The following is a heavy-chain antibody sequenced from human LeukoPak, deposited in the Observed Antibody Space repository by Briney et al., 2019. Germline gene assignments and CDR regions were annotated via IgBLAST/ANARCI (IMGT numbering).Heavy chain of an antibody. CDR2: IYYSGST. CDR3: ARDAMTVYDY. Sequence: SETLSLTCTVSGGSISSYYWSWIRQPPGKGLEWIGYIYYSGSTNYNPSLKSRVTISVDTSKNQFSLKLSSVTAADTAVYYCARDAMTVYDYWGQGTLVTVSS. CDR1: GGSISSYY. V-gene: IGHV4-59*01. D-gene: IGHD2-2*01. J-gene: IGHJ4*02.